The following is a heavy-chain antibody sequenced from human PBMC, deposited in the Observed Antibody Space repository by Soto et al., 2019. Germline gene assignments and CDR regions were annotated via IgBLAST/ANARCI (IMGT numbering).Heavy chain of an antibody. Sequence: GGSLRLSCAASGFTFSTYGMHWVRQAPGKGLEWVAVIWYDGSNKYYADSVKGRFTVSRDNAKNSLYLQMNSLRAEDTAVYYCARGNEGVWFGELQPGGHLDYWGQGTLVTVSS. CDR2: IWYDGSNK. D-gene: IGHD3-10*01. J-gene: IGHJ4*02. CDR3: ARGNEGVWFGELQPGGHLDY. V-gene: IGHV3-33*01. CDR1: GFTFSTYG.